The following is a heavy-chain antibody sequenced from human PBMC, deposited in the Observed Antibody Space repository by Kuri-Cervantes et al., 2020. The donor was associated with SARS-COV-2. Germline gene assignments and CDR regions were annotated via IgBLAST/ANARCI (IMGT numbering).Heavy chain of an antibody. CDR3: ARDSKNYSGSRARRNGMDV. CDR2: IKQDGSEK. V-gene: IGHV3-7*05. J-gene: IGHJ6*02. Sequence: GGSLRLSCAASGFTSSSYWMSWVRQAPGKGLEWVANIKQDGSEKYYVDSVKGRFTISRDNAKNSLYLQMNSLRAEDTAVYYCARDSKNYSGSRARRNGMDVWGQGTTVTVYS. D-gene: IGHD1-26*01. CDR1: GFTSSSYW.